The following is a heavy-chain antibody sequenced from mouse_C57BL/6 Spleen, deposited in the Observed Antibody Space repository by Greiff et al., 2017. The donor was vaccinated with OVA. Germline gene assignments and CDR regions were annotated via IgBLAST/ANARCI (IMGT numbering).Heavy chain of an antibody. CDR3: AKRVDYYGSSLYYAMDY. CDR1: GYTFTSYW. Sequence: VQLQQPGAELVKPGASVKLSCKASGYTFTSYWMQWVKQRPGQGLEWIGEIDPSDSYTNYNQKFKGKATLTVDTSSSTAYMQLSSLTSEDSAVYYCAKRVDYYGSSLYYAMDYWGQGTSVTFSS. D-gene: IGHD1-1*01. CDR2: IDPSDSYT. V-gene: IGHV1-50*01. J-gene: IGHJ4*01.